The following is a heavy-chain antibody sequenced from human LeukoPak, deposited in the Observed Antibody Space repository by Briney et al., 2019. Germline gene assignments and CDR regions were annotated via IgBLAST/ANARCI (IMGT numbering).Heavy chain of an antibody. J-gene: IGHJ4*02. V-gene: IGHV1-2*02. CDR3: ARARRTRNVYGDYVFLFDY. D-gene: IGHD4-17*01. CDR1: GYTFTGYY. CDR2: INPNSGGT. Sequence: ASVKVSCKASGYTFTGYYMHWVRQAPGQGLEWMGWINPNSGGTNYAQNFQDRVTMTRDTSISTAYMDLYRLTSDDTALYYCARARRTRNVYGDYVFLFDYWGQGTLVTVSS.